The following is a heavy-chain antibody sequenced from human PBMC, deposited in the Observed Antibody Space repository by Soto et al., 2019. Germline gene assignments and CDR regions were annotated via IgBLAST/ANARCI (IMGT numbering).Heavy chain of an antibody. CDR2: ISASGGTT. CDR3: AKDIVIIPTDTYSPVFDY. D-gene: IGHD3-3*01. CDR1: GFTFSSYA. Sequence: GGSLRLSCAASGFTFSSYAMSWVRQAPGKGLEWVSSISASGGTTDYADPVKGRFTISRDNSKNTLYLQVNTLRADDTAVYYCAKDIVIIPTDTYSPVFDYWGQGTLVTVSS. J-gene: IGHJ4*02. V-gene: IGHV3-23*01.